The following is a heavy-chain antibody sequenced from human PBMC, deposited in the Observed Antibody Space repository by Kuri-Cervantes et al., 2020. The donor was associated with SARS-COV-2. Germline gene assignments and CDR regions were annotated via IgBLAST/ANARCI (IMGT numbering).Heavy chain of an antibody. D-gene: IGHD3-16*01. V-gene: IGHV4-30-2*01. J-gene: IGHJ4*02. CDR1: GGSISSGDYY. CDR2: IYHSGST. Sequence: SETLSLTCTVSGGSISSGDYYWSWIRQHPGKGLEWIGYIYHSGSTYYNPSLKSRVTISVDRSKNQFSLKLSSVTAADTAVYYCARGAPDDYVWGNPFYFDYWGQGTLVTVSS. CDR3: ARGAPDDYVWGNPFYFDY.